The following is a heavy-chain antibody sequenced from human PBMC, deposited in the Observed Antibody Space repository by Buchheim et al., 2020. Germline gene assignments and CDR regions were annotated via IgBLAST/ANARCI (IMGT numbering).Heavy chain of an antibody. D-gene: IGHD1-26*01. CDR1: GGSISGYY. CDR2: IYSSGST. J-gene: IGHJ5*02. Sequence: QVQLQESGPGLVKPSETLSLTCTVSGGSISGYYWNWIRQPPGKGLEWIGYIYSSGSTNYNPSLKSRVTISADSSRNHFSIRLSSVTAADTAVYYCAAGRNWFDPWGQGTL. V-gene: IGHV4-59*01. CDR3: AAGRNWFDP.